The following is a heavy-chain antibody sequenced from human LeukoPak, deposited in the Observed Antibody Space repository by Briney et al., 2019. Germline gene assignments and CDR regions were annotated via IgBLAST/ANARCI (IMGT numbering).Heavy chain of an antibody. D-gene: IGHD3-10*01. CDR2: ISYDGSNK. V-gene: IGHV3-30*03. CDR3: ARDRSPLLTMVRGGGGFDY. J-gene: IGHJ4*02. CDR1: GFTFSSYG. Sequence: PGGSLRLSCAASGFTFSSYGMHWVRQAPGKGLEWVAVISYDGSNKYYADSVKGRSTISRDNSKNTLYLQMNSLRAEDTAVYYCARDRSPLLTMVRGGGGFDYWGQGTLVTVSS.